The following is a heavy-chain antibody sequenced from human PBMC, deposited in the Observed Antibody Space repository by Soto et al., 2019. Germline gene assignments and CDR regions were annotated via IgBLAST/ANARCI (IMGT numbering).Heavy chain of an antibody. CDR3: ARAASYYDRNRAQ. CDR1: GGCISRGGYY. V-gene: IGHV4-31*03. CDR2: IYYSGST. J-gene: IGHJ4*02. D-gene: IGHD3-22*01. Sequence: PSETRSLACTVAGGCISRGGYYWSWIRQHPGKGLEWIGYIYYSGSTYYNPSLKSRVTISVDTSKNQFSLKLSSVTAADTAVYYCARAASYYDRNRAQWAQGTLVTVSS.